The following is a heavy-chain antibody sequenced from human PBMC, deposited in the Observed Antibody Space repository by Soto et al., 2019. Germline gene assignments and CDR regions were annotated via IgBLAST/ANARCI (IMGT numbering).Heavy chain of an antibody. D-gene: IGHD2-2*01. J-gene: IGHJ6*02. Sequence: QVQLVQYGAEVKKPGASVKVSCKASGYTFASYGISWVRQAPGQGLEWMGWISAYNGNTNYAQKFQGRVTMTTDTFTRTAYMEVRSLRSDDTAVYYCAREGTCSSTSCPTYFSFGMDVWGQGTTVTVSS. CDR3: AREGTCSSTSCPTYFSFGMDV. CDR1: GYTFASYG. V-gene: IGHV1-18*01. CDR2: ISAYNGNT.